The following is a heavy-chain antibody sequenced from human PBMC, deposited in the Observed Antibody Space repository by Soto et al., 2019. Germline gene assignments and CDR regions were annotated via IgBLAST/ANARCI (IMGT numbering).Heavy chain of an antibody. D-gene: IGHD5-18*01. V-gene: IGHV1-18*01. CDR3: APHTLDTGMPSGY. J-gene: IGHJ4*02. CDR2: IGGYKGNT. CDR1: GYTFTNYG. Sequence: QVQLVQSGAEVREPGASVKVSCKASGYTFTNYGVSWVRQAPGQVLEWMGWIGGYKGNTNYAQKLQGRVTLTTDTSTSTADMELRSLRSDDTAVYYCAPHTLDTGMPSGYWGQGTLVTVSS.